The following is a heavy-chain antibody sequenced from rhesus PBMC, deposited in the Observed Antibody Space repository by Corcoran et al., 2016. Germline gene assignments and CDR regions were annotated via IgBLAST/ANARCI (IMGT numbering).Heavy chain of an antibody. J-gene: IGHJ4*01. CDR1: GYSISSGYY. CDR2: ITYRGST. Sequence: QVQLQESGPGLVKPSETLSLTCAVSGYSISSGYYWSWIRLPPGKGLAWIGYITYRGSTSYNPSLKSRVTISRDTSKNQFSLKLSSVAAADTAVYYCAREEVYSYSYGIEYYFDYWGQGVLVTVSS. D-gene: IGHD5-12*01. CDR3: AREEVYSYSYGIEYYFDY. V-gene: IGHV4-122*02.